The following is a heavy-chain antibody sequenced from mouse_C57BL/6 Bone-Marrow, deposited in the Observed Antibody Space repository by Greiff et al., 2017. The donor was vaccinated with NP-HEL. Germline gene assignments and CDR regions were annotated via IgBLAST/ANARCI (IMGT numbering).Heavy chain of an antibody. CDR3: AEGIPFRMDY. J-gene: IGHJ4*01. V-gene: IGHV1-53*01. Sequence: QVQLQQPGPELVTPGASVKLSCTASGYTFTSYWMHWVQQRPGQGLEWIGNINPSNGGTNYNEQFKSKATLTVDKSSSTAYMQLSSLTSDDSAVYYCAEGIPFRMDYWGQGTSVTVSS. CDR2: INPSNGGT. D-gene: IGHD3-2*02. CDR1: GYTFTSYW.